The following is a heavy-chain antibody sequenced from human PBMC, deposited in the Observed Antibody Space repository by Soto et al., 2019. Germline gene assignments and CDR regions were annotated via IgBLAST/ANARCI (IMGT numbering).Heavy chain of an antibody. CDR3: ARDIVSVGPRAKDAFDV. CDR2: INPANGNT. V-gene: IGHV1-3*01. CDR1: GFTFSDTL. D-gene: IGHD1-26*01. J-gene: IGHJ3*01. Sequence: QVQLVQSGAELKKPGASVNVSCQASGFTFSDTLINWVRQGPGQRLEWMGWINPANGNTRYSEWFKGRVTISSLTSASTAYVELTDLTSEDTAVYYCARDIVSVGPRAKDAFDVWGQGTMITVSS.